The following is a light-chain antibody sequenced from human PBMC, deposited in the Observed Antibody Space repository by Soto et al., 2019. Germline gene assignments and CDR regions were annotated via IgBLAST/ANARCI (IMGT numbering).Light chain of an antibody. Sequence: VLTQSPGTLSLSPGEGATLSCRASQSVSSYLAWYQQKPGQAPRLLIYDASNRATGIPARFSGSGSGTDFTPTISSLEPEDFAVYYCQQRSNWPPFTFGQGTRLEIK. V-gene: IGKV3-11*01. CDR1: QSVSSY. CDR2: DAS. J-gene: IGKJ5*01. CDR3: QQRSNWPPFT.